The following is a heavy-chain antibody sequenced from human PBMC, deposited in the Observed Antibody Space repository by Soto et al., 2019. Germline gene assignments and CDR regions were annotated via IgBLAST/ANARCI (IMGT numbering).Heavy chain of an antibody. CDR2: ISGSGART. J-gene: IGHJ4*02. V-gene: IGHV3-23*01. CDR3: ARGDSYYDFGIEC. CDR1: GFIFSNYA. D-gene: IGHD3-3*01. Sequence: EVHLLESGGGLVQRGGSLRLSCAVSGFIFSNYAMSWVRQAPGKGLEWVTSISGSGARTYYADSVKGRITTSRDNSKNTQFLHVSSLRDEDTAVYFCARGDSYYDFGIECWGQGTVVTISS.